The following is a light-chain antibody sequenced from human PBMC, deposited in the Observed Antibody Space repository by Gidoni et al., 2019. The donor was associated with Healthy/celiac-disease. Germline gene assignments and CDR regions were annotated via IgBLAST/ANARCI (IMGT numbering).Light chain of an antibody. CDR2: DAS. V-gene: IGKV1-9*01. CDR1: QDISTF. CDR3: QRLKNKSPLT. J-gene: IGKJ4*01. Sequence: IQLTQSPSFLSASVGDEVTITCRASQDISTFLAWYQQKPGKAPRLLIYDASSLQSGVTSRFSGSGSGTEFTLTISSLEPEDFATYYCQRLKNKSPLTCGGGTTVEVK.